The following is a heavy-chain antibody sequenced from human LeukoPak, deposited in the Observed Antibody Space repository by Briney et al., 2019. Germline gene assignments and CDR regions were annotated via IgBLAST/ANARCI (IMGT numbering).Heavy chain of an antibody. D-gene: IGHD2/OR15-2a*01. Sequence: GGSLRLSCAASGFTFSSYGMHWVRQAPGKGLEWVAVISYDGSNKYYADSVKGRFTISRDNSKNSLFLQMNSLRAEDTAVYYCARGFTYSTGWFSMGYYFDYWGQGTLVTVSS. V-gene: IGHV3-30*03. J-gene: IGHJ4*02. CDR3: ARGFTYSTGWFSMGYYFDY. CDR2: ISYDGSNK. CDR1: GFTFSSYG.